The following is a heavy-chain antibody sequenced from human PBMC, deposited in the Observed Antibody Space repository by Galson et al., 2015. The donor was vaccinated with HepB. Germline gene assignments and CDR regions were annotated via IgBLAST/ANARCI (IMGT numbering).Heavy chain of an antibody. CDR1: GFTFSSYA. J-gene: IGHJ3*02. V-gene: IGHV3-64*01. Sequence: SLRLSCAASGFTFSSYAMHWVRQAPGKGLEYVSAISSNGGSTYYANSVKGRFTISRDNSKNTLYLQMGSLRAEDMAVYYCARAIGRRAFDIWGQGTMVTVSS. CDR2: ISSNGGST. CDR3: ARAIGRRAFDI.